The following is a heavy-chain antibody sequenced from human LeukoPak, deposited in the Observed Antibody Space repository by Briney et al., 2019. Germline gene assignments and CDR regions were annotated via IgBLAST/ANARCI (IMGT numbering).Heavy chain of an antibody. CDR3: ARARYSSAPFDY. D-gene: IGHD6-25*01. CDR1: GGSISSYY. CDR2: IYYSGST. Sequence: SETLSVTCIDSGGSISSYYWSWIRQPPGEGLEWIGYIYYSGSTNYNPSLKSRVTISVVTSKNQFSLKLSSVTAADTAVYYCARARYSSAPFDYWGQGTLITVSS. J-gene: IGHJ4*02. V-gene: IGHV4-59*01.